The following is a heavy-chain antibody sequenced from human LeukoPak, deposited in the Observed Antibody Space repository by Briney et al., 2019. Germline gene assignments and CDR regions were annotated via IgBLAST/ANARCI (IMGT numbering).Heavy chain of an antibody. D-gene: IGHD2-15*01. CDR2: IHSGGST. V-gene: IGHV3-66*02. CDR3: VRAGSHRSGQHPHDY. CDR1: GFTVSSNY. Sequence: GGSLRLSCAASGFTVSSNYMSWVRQAPGKGLEWVSVIHSGGSTYHADSVKGRFIISRDNSKNTLYLQMNSLRAEDTAVYYCVRAGSHRSGQHPHDYWGQGTLVTVSS. J-gene: IGHJ4*02.